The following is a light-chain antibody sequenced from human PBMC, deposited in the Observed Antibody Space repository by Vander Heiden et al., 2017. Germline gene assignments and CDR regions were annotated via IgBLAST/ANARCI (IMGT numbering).Light chain of an antibody. CDR3: QQRSNWLT. CDR2: DAS. V-gene: IGKV3-11*01. Sequence: EIVLTQSPATLSFSPRERATLSCRASQSVSSYSAWYQQKPGQAPRLLIYDASNRATGIPARFSGSGSGTDFTLTISSLEPEDFAVYYCQQRSNWLTFGGGTKVEIK. CDR1: QSVSSY. J-gene: IGKJ4*01.